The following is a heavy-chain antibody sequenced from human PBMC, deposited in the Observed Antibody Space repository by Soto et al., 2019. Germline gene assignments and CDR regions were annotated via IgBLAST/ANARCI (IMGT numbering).Heavy chain of an antibody. CDR3: ATNYGSGSEQFDN. V-gene: IGHV1-69*02. J-gene: IGHJ4*02. Sequence: QVQLVQSGAEVKKPGSSVRVSCTASGDTFNFYTINWVRQAPEQGLQWMGRIIPMLGMSNYAQKFQGRVTMIADKSTSTVYMDLSRLRSEDTALYYCATNYGSGSEQFDNWGQGTLVTVSS. CDR1: GDTFNFYT. CDR2: IIPMLGMS. D-gene: IGHD3-10*01.